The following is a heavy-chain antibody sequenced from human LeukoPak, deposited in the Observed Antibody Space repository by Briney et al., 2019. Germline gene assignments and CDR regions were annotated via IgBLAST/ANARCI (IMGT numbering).Heavy chain of an antibody. J-gene: IGHJ4*02. V-gene: IGHV1-2*02. D-gene: IGHD5-18*01. CDR3: ARVRVLPRGYSYGDPRSSRYYFDY. CDR2: INPNSGGT. Sequence: ASVKVSCKASGYTFTGYYMHWVRQAPGQGLEWMGWINPNSGGTNYAQKFQGRVTMTRDTSKNQFSLKLSSVTAADTAVYYCARVRVLPRGYSYGDPRSSRYYFDYWGQGTLVTVSS. CDR1: GYTFTGYY.